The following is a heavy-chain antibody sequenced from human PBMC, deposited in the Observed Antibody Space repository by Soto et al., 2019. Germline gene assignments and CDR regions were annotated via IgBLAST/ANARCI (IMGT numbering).Heavy chain of an antibody. J-gene: IGHJ4*02. D-gene: IGHD4-17*01. CDR3: ARVLAVTHAAIDY. CDR2: INSDGSST. CDR1: GFTFSCYW. V-gene: IGHV3-74*01. Sequence: GVLRLYGASSGFTFSCYWMHWVRQAPGKGLVWVSRINSDGSSTSYADSVKGRFTISRDNAKNTLYLQMNSLRAEDTAVYYCARVLAVTHAAIDYWGQGTLVTVSS.